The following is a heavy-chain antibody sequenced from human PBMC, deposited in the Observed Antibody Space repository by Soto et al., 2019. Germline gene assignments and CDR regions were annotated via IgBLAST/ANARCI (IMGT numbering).Heavy chain of an antibody. V-gene: IGHV3-30-3*01. CDR3: AKDVLWFGELSHWFDP. CDR2: ISHDGINK. Sequence: AGTLRLSCTDSGFRFSSYAMYWFRQPPGKGLEWVAVISHDGINKHYADSVKGRFTISRDNAKNSLYLQMNSLRAEDMALYYCAKDVLWFGELSHWFDPWGQGTLVTVSS. D-gene: IGHD3-10*01. J-gene: IGHJ5*02. CDR1: GFRFSSYA.